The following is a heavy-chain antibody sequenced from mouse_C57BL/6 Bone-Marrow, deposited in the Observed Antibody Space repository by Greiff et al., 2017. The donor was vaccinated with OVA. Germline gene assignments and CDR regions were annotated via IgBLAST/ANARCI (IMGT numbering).Heavy chain of an antibody. Sequence: QVQLQQSGAELVRPGASVKLSCKASGYTFTDYYINWVKQRPGQGLEWIARIYPGSGNTYYNEKFKGKATLTAEKSSSTAYMQLSSLTSDDAAVYFCARLERLLYFDYWGQGTTLTVSS. D-gene: IGHD1-1*01. CDR3: ARLERLLYFDY. CDR1: GYTFTDYY. V-gene: IGHV1-76*01. CDR2: IYPGSGNT. J-gene: IGHJ2*01.